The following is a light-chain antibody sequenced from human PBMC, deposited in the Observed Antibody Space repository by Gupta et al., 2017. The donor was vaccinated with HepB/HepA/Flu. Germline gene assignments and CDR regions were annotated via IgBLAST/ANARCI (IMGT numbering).Light chain of an antibody. J-gene: IGKJ1*01. CDR3: QQRSNWPRT. Sequence: EIVLTQSPATLSLSPGERATLSCRASQSVSRYLAWYQQKPGQAPRLLIYDASNRATGLPARFSGSGSGTDFTLTISILDPEDFAVYYCQQRSNWPRTFGQGTKVEIK. CDR1: QSVSRY. V-gene: IGKV3-11*01. CDR2: DAS.